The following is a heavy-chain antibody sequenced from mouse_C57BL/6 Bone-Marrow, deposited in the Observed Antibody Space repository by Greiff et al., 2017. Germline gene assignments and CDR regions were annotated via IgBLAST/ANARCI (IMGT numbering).Heavy chain of an antibody. Sequence: QVQLQQPGAELVRLGTSVKLSCKASGYTFTSYWMHWVKQRPGQGLEWIGVIDPSDSYTNYNQKFKGKATLTVDTSSSTAYMQLSSLTSEDSAVYYCARETYDSLAYWGQGTLVTVSA. J-gene: IGHJ3*01. D-gene: IGHD2-4*01. CDR2: IDPSDSYT. CDR1: GYTFTSYW. V-gene: IGHV1-59*01. CDR3: ARETYDSLAY.